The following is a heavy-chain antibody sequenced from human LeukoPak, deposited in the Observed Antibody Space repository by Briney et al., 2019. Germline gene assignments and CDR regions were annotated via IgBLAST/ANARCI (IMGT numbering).Heavy chain of an antibody. J-gene: IGHJ3*02. D-gene: IGHD3-22*01. CDR3: ARDPEYYYDSSGPGAFDI. Sequence: SVKVSCKTSGGTFNNSAISWVRQAPGQGLEWLGGIMPLFGTAGYAQKFQGRVTITTDESTSTAYMELSSLRSEDTAVYYCARDPEYYYDSSGPGAFDIWGQGTMVTVSS. CDR2: IMPLFGTA. V-gene: IGHV1-69*05. CDR1: GGTFNNSA.